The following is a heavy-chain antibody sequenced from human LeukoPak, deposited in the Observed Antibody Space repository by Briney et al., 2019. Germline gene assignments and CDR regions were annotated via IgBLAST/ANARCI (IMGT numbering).Heavy chain of an antibody. J-gene: IGHJ4*02. CDR3: ARVGRIAVAGTIDY. CDR2: ISSSSSYI. D-gene: IGHD6-19*01. V-gene: IGHV3-21*01. CDR1: GFTFSSYS. Sequence: GGSLRLSCAASGFTFSSYSMNWVRQAPGKGLEWVSSISSSSSYIYYADSVKGRFTISRDNAKNSLYLQMNSLRAEDTAVHYCARVGRIAVAGTIDYWGQGTLVTVSS.